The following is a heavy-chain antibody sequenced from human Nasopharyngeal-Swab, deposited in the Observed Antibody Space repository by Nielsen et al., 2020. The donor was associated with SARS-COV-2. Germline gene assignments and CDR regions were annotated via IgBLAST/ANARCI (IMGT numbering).Heavy chain of an antibody. J-gene: IGHJ6*03. CDR1: GFTFHNYA. CDR2: ICGSGGCP. CDR3: AKYDFWSGYMDA. D-gene: IGHD3-3*01. Sequence: GESLKISCSVSGFTFHNYAMSWVRQAPGKGLEWVSGICGSGGCPYYADSVKGRFTVSRDNSRNTLYLQMSSLRVEDTAIYYCAKYDFWSGYMDAWGQGTTVTVSS. V-gene: IGHV3-23*01.